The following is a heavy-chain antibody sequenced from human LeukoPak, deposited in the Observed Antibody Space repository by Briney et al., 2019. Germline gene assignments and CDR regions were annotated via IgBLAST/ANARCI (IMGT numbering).Heavy chain of an antibody. D-gene: IGHD2-2*01. J-gene: IGHJ6*03. CDR1: GDSISSSSYY. CDR2: INHSGST. V-gene: IGHV4-39*07. Sequence: PSETLSLTCSVSGDSISSSSYYWGWIRQPPGKGLEWIGEINHSGSTNYNPSLKSRVTISVDTSKNQFSLKLSSVTAADTAVYYCARRGVASRYYYYYYMDVWGKGTTVTVSS. CDR3: ARRGVASRYYYYYYMDV.